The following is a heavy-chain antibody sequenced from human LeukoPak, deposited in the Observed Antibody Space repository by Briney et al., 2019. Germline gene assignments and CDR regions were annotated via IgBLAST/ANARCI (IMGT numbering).Heavy chain of an antibody. Sequence: KASETLSLTCTVSGGSISSSSYYWGWIRQPPGKGMEWIGSIYYSGSTYYNPSLKSRVTISVDTSKNQFSLKLSSVTAADTAVYYCARVEYYYGSGSARVYYMDVWAKGPRSPSP. CDR2: IYYSGST. D-gene: IGHD3-10*01. J-gene: IGHJ6*03. V-gene: IGHV4-39*01. CDR1: GGSISSSSYY. CDR3: ARVEYYYGSGSARVYYMDV.